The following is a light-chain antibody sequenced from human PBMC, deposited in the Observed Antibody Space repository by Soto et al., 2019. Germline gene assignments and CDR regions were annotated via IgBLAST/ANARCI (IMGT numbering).Light chain of an antibody. CDR2: GAS. V-gene: IGKV3-15*01. Sequence: IVMTQSPATLSVSPGERATLSCRASQSVSSNLAWYQQKPGPAPRLLIYGASTRATGIPARFSGSGSGTEFTLTISSLQSEDFAVYYCEQYNNWPLLTFGGGTKVEIK. J-gene: IGKJ4*01. CDR3: EQYNNWPLLT. CDR1: QSVSSN.